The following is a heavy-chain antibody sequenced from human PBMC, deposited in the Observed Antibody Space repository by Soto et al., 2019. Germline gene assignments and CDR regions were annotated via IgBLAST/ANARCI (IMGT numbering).Heavy chain of an antibody. CDR2: VFHTGTT. Sequence: QVQLQESGPGLVKPSGTLSLTCAVSGDSVSSPYYWCWVRQPPGKGLEWIGEVFHTGTTSYNPSPRXRVTISMDKSHNQFSLDLSSVTAADTAVYFCARSAGWYAVHSWGPGTLVIVSS. J-gene: IGHJ4*02. V-gene: IGHV4-4*02. CDR1: GDSVSSPYY. D-gene: IGHD6-19*01. CDR3: ARSAGWYAVHS.